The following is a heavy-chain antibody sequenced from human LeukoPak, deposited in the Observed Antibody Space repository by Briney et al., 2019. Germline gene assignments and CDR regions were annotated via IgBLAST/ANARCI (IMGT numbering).Heavy chain of an antibody. CDR3: ATTVTTPQFVFDL. V-gene: IGHV4-59*08. J-gene: IGHJ2*01. CDR2: FHYSGRP. D-gene: IGHD4-17*01. CDR1: GGSISSYY. Sequence: SETMSLTCTVYGGSISSYYWNWIRQPPGKGLEWIGYFHYSGRPTYNPSLKSRVTISVDTSRNQFSLKRSSVTAADTAVYYCATTVTTPQFVFDLWGRGTLVTVSS.